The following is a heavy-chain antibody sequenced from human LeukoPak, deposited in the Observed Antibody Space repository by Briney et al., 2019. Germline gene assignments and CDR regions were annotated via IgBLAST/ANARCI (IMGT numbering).Heavy chain of an antibody. V-gene: IGHV3-7*03. D-gene: IGHD5-18*01. CDR3: ARDAPGYSYGDY. CDR2: IKQDGSET. J-gene: IGHJ4*02. Sequence: GGSLGLSCAASGFTFSSYWMNWVRQAPGKGLEWVANIKQDGSETYYVDSVKGRFTISRDNAKNSLYLQMNSLRAEDTAVYYCARDAPGYSYGDYWGQGTLVTVSS. CDR1: GFTFSSYW.